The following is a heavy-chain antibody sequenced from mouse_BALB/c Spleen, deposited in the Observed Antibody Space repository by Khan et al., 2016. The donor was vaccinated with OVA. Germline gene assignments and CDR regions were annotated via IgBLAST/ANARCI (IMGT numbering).Heavy chain of an antibody. Sequence: QIQLVQSGAELAKPGASVKMSCKASGYTFTSYWMHWVKQRPGQGLEWIGYINPSTGYSEYNQKFKDKATLTADKSSSQAYMQLRSLTSDDSAVYYCANHVSSSAWVADWGQGTLVTVSA. CDR1: GYTFTSYW. J-gene: IGHJ3*01. CDR3: ANHVSSSAWVAD. D-gene: IGHD1-1*01. CDR2: INPSTGYS. V-gene: IGHV1-7*01.